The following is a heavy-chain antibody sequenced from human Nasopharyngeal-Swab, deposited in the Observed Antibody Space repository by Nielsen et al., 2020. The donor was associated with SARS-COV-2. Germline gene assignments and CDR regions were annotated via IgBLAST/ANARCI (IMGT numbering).Heavy chain of an antibody. J-gene: IGHJ6*02. CDR1: GYSFTTYW. D-gene: IGHD1-26*01. CDR3: ARPMRPMGHYYFGMDV. Sequence: GESLKISWKGSGYSFTTYWIGWVRQMPGKGLEWMGIIYPGDSNTRYSPSFQGQVTISVDKYSSTAYLQWSSLKASDNAIYYCARPMRPMGHYYFGMDVWGQGTTVTVSS. V-gene: IGHV5-51*01. CDR2: IYPGDSNT.